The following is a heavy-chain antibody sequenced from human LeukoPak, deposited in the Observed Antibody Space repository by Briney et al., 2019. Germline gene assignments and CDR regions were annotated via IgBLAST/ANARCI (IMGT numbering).Heavy chain of an antibody. CDR3: ARDGVVVVPAAPFDY. V-gene: IGHV1-18*04. CDR2: ISAYNGNT. Sequence: GASVKVSCKTSGYIFTNYYIHWVRQAPGQGLEWMGWISAYNGNTNYAQKLQGRVTMTTDTSTSTAYMELRSLRSDDTAVYYCARDGVVVVPAAPFDYWGQGTLVTVSS. CDR1: GYIFTNYY. D-gene: IGHD2-2*01. J-gene: IGHJ4*02.